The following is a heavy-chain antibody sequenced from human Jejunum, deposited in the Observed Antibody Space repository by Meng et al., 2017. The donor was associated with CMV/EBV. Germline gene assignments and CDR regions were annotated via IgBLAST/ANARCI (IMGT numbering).Heavy chain of an antibody. CDR3: ARGWGTTSPWDS. D-gene: IGHD3-16*01. V-gene: IGHV4-59*01. Sequence: CPVSGGSISGYFWNWMRQSPEKGLEWIGNIDYSGSTKYNPTLKSRVPISVDTSKSQFSLNLKSVNAADTAVYFCARGWGTTSPWDSWGQGTLVTVSS. CDR1: GGSISGYF. CDR2: IDYSGST. J-gene: IGHJ4*02.